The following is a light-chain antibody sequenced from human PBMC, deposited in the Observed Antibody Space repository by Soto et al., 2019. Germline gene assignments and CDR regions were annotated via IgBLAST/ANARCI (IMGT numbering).Light chain of an antibody. J-gene: IGKJ4*01. Sequence: DIVMTQSPDSRAVSLGERATINCKSSQSVLYSSNNKNYLAWYQQKPGQPPKLLIYWASTRESGVPDRFSGSGSGTDFTLTISSRQAEDVAVYYCQQYYSTPLTFGGGTKVEIK. CDR2: WAS. V-gene: IGKV4-1*01. CDR3: QQYYSTPLT. CDR1: QSVLYSSNNKNY.